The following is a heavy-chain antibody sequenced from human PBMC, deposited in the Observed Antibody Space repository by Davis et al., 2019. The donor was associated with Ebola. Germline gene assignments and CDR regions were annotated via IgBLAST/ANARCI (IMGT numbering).Heavy chain of an antibody. V-gene: IGHV3-21*01. J-gene: IGHJ4*02. CDR2: IHSSGIDT. Sequence: GESLKISCAASGFTFSSYGMSWVRQAPGKGLEWVSTIHSSGIDTYYADSVKDRFSISRDNARNTVYLQMNSLRPEDTAVYYCAREHDFWAGALDFWGQGGLVTVSP. CDR1: GFTFSSYG. CDR3: AREHDFWAGALDF. D-gene: IGHD3-3*01.